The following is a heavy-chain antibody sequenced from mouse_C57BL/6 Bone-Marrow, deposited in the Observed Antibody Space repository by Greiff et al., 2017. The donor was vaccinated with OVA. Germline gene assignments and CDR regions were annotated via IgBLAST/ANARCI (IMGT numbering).Heavy chain of an antibody. D-gene: IGHD1-1*01. J-gene: IGHJ2*01. CDR1: GYTFTSYG. Sequence: VQLVESGAELARPGASVKLSCKASGYTFTSYGISWVKQRTGQGLEWIGEIYPRSGNTYYNETFKGKVTLTADKASSTAYMELRSLTSEDSAVYFCARSDYYGSSPYYFDYWGQVTTLTVSS. CDR2: IYPRSGNT. CDR3: ARSDYYGSSPYYFDY. V-gene: IGHV1-81*01.